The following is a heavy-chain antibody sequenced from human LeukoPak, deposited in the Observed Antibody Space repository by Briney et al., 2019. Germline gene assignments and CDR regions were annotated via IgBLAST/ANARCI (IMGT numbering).Heavy chain of an antibody. J-gene: IGHJ4*02. CDR1: GGSFSGYY. D-gene: IGHD4-17*01. CDR3: ARDLMTTVPS. Sequence: PSETLSLTCAVYGGSFSGYYWSWIRQPPGKGLEWIGEINHSGITNYNPSLKSRVTISVDTSKNQFSLKLSSVTAADTAVYYCARDLMTTVPSWGQGTLVTVSS. CDR2: INHSGIT. V-gene: IGHV4-34*01.